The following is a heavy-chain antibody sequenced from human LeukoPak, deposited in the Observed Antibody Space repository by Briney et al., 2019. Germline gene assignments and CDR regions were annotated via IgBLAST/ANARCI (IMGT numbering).Heavy chain of an antibody. J-gene: IGHJ4*02. V-gene: IGHV4-34*01. D-gene: IGHD5-12*01. CDR2: ISHSGST. CDR3: AGHRAVVYYSGYDFAY. CDR1: GGSFSGYY. Sequence: SETLSLTCVVYGGSFSGYYWSWIRQPPGKGLEWIGEISHSGSTNYNPSLKSRVTISVDTSKNQFSLKLSSVTAADTAVYYCAGHRAVVYYSGYDFAYWGQGTLVTVSS.